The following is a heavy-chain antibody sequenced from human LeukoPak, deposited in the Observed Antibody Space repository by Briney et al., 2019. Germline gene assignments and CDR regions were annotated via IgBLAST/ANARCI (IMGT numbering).Heavy chain of an antibody. CDR2: ISSNHKTI. V-gene: IGHV3-11*01. CDR3: ARGYRGSYFFDY. Sequence: GGSLRLSCAASGFTFSDYYMSWIRQAPGKGLEWVSYISSNHKTIYHAASVKDRFTISRDNANNSLFLQMNSLTAEDTAIYYCARGYRGSYFFDYWGQGILVTVSS. CDR1: GFTFSDYY. D-gene: IGHD1-26*01. J-gene: IGHJ4*02.